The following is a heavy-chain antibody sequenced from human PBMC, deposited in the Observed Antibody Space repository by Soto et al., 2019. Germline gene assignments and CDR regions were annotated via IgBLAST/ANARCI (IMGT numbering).Heavy chain of an antibody. Sequence: GASVKVSCKASGFTFTSSAVQWVRQARGQRLEWIGWIVVGSGNTNYAQKFQERVTITRDMSTSTAYMELSSLRSEDTAVYYCAAAGAAKDAFDIWGQGTMVTVS. CDR1: GFTFTSSA. CDR2: IVVGSGNT. V-gene: IGHV1-58*01. CDR3: AAAGAAKDAFDI. J-gene: IGHJ3*02. D-gene: IGHD6-25*01.